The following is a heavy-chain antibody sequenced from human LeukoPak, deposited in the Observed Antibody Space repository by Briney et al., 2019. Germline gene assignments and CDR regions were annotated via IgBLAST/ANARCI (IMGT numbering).Heavy chain of an antibody. D-gene: IGHD6-13*01. J-gene: IGHJ3*01. CDR3: ARSSTSLIALDV. CDR2: INPSGGST. CDR1: GYTFTSYY. V-gene: IGHV1-46*01. Sequence: GASVKVSCKASGYTFTSYYMHWVRQAPGQGLEWMGIINPSGGSTSYAQKFQGRVTMTRDMSTSTVYMELSSLTSEDTAVYYCARSSTSLIALDVWGQGTMVTVSS.